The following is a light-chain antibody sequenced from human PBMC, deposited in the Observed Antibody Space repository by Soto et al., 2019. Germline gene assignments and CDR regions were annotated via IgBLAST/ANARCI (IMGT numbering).Light chain of an antibody. CDR3: SSYTSSSTDV. Sequence: VLTQPASVSGSPGQSITISCTGTSSDVGGYDYVSWYQHHPGKAPKLTIYEVSNRPSGVSNRFSGSKSGNTASLTISGLQAEDEAEYYCSSYTSSSTDVFGTGTKVTVL. J-gene: IGLJ1*01. CDR2: EVS. CDR1: SSDVGGYDY. V-gene: IGLV2-14*01.